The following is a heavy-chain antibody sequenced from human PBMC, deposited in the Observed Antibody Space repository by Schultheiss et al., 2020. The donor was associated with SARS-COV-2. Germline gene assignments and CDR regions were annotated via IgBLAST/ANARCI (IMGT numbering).Heavy chain of an antibody. Sequence: GGSLRLSCAASGFTFSSYAMSWVRQAPGKGLEWVAVISYDGSNKYYEDYVKGRFTISRDNSKNTLYLQMNSLRAEDTAVYYCAKDRGHTTVKYYYYGMDVWGQGTTVTVSS. J-gene: IGHJ6*02. CDR2: ISYDGSNK. CDR3: AKDRGHTTVKYYYYGMDV. D-gene: IGHD4-17*01. CDR1: GFTFSSYA. V-gene: IGHV3-30*18.